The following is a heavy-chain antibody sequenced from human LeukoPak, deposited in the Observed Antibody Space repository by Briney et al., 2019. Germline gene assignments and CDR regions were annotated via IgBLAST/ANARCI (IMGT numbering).Heavy chain of an antibody. D-gene: IGHD2-8*02. V-gene: IGHV3-23*01. CDR2: TLGGRPHT. J-gene: IGHJ4*02. CDR3: TKAPLRSWSGALCYPFHY. CDR1: ASSFSNYA. Sequence: PGRCLRPSCAPAASSFSNYATSCVSQPPRNWMEWVASTLGGRPHTYHAESVKGPFTASRHDSSDTLFLPMNRLRAADTAIYYCTKAPLRSWSGALCYPFHYWGQGTLVTVSS.